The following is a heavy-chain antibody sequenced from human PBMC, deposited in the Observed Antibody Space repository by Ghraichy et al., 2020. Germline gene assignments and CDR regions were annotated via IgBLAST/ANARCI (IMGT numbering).Heavy chain of an antibody. CDR1: GYTFTSYD. CDR3: ARGSSSYYYDSSGYYFY. V-gene: IGHV1-8*01. D-gene: IGHD3-22*01. Sequence: ASVKVSCKASGYTFTSYDINWVRQATGQGLEWMGWINPNSGNTGYAQKFQGRLTMTRNTSISTAYMELSSLRSEDTAVYYCARGSSSYYYDSSGYYFYWGQGTLVTVSS. J-gene: IGHJ4*02. CDR2: INPNSGNT.